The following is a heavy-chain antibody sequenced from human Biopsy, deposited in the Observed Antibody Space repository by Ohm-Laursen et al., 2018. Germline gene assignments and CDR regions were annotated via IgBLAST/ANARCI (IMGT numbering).Heavy chain of an antibody. CDR3: AKGYTDYSDSSGFSYYFRY. Sequence: SETLSLTRTVSGGSITSYYRSWIRRPPGKRLEWIGYISYSGSTNYTPSLKDRVTISEERSKNQFSLKMKSVTAANTAMYYCAKGYTDYSDSSGFSYYFRYWGQGTLVTVSS. V-gene: IGHV4-59*12. CDR2: ISYSGST. D-gene: IGHD3-22*01. J-gene: IGHJ4*02. CDR1: GGSITSYY.